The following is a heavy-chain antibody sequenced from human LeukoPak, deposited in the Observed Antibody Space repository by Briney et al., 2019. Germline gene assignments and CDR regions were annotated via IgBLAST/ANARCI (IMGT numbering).Heavy chain of an antibody. J-gene: IGHJ4*02. CDR3: PGYEYSYVVDY. V-gene: IGHV4-59*02. CDR2: IYYSGIT. Sequence: SETLSLTGTGSGGSVFSFYWCWLPQPPGKGLEWSCYIYYSGITYYNPSLKRRATTSVATTKKQFSLMMSSITEAATVLYLCPGYEYSYVVDYWGQGTLVSVSS. D-gene: IGHD5-18*01. CDR1: GGSVFSFY.